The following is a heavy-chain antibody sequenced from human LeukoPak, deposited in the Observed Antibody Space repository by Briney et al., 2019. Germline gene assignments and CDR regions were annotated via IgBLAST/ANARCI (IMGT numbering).Heavy chain of an antibody. V-gene: IGHV3-23*01. CDR2: ISGSGGST. CDR1: GFTFSSYA. D-gene: IGHD6-13*01. Sequence: GGSLTLSCAASGFTFSSYAMSWVRQAPGKGLEWVSVISGSGGSTFYAGSVKGRFTISRDNSKNTLYLQMNSLRAEDTAVYYCARGRREQLVENWFDPWGQGTLVTVSS. J-gene: IGHJ5*02. CDR3: ARGRREQLVENWFDP.